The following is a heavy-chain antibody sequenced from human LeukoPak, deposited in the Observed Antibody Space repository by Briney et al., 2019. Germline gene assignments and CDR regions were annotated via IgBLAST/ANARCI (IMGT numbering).Heavy chain of an antibody. CDR1: GFTFSNGW. CDR3: TSNLYCSTSSCYTLDD. CDR2: IKSKSERGTT. J-gene: IGHJ4*02. V-gene: IGHV3-15*01. Sequence: GGSLRLSCAASGFTFSNGWMSWVRQAPGKGLEWVGRIKSKSERGTTDYAAPVKGRFTISRDGSTNTVYLHMNSLKTEDTAVYFCTSNLYCSTSSCYTLDDWGQGTLVAVSP. D-gene: IGHD2-2*02.